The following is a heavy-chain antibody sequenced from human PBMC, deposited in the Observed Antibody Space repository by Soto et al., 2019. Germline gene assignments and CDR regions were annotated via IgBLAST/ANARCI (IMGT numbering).Heavy chain of an antibody. Sequence: SGPTLVNPTQTLTLTCAFSGFSLSANGVGVGWIRQPPGGALEWLAIIYWNDGTSIRPTLQSRLSISKDTSKNQVVLSLTNMDPRDTGTYYCAHRRSPDGYNWYYWGQGTLVTVSS. CDR1: GFSLSANGVG. J-gene: IGHJ4*02. V-gene: IGHV2-5*01. CDR3: AHRRSPDGYNWYY. CDR2: IYWNDGT. D-gene: IGHD5-12*01.